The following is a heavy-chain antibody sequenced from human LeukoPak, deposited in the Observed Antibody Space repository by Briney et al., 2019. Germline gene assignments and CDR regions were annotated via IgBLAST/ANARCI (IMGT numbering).Heavy chain of an antibody. CDR2: IWFDGSNK. Sequence: PGGSLRLSCAASGFTFSRYGMHWVRQAPGKGLEWVAVIWFDGSNKYYADSVKGRFTISRDNSKNTLFLQINSLRAEGTAMYYCARDREAYGANSPFDYWGRGTLVTVSS. V-gene: IGHV3-33*01. CDR3: ARDREAYGANSPFDY. D-gene: IGHD4-23*01. J-gene: IGHJ4*02. CDR1: GFTFSRYG.